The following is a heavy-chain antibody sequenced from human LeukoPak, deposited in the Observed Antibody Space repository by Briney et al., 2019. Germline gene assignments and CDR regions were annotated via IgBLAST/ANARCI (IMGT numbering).Heavy chain of an antibody. CDR1: GGSISSYY. Sequence: SETLSLTCTVPGGSISSYYWSWIRQPPGKGLEWIGYIYYSGSTNYNPSLKSRVTISVDTSKNQFSLKLSSVTAADTAVYYCARTYSSGWSVEYFQHWGQGTLVTVSS. D-gene: IGHD6-19*01. V-gene: IGHV4-59*01. CDR3: ARTYSSGWSVEYFQH. J-gene: IGHJ1*01. CDR2: IYYSGST.